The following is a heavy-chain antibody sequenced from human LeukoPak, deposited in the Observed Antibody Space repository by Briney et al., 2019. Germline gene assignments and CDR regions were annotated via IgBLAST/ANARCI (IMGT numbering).Heavy chain of an antibody. J-gene: IGHJ6*02. CDR2: MFYSEST. CDR3: ARLSPPYGSGYYYGMDV. D-gene: IGHD3-10*01. Sequence: SETLSLTCSVSGASVSDGNYYWSWIRQPPGKGLEWIGYMFYSESTKYNPSLKSRVTISVDKSKNQFSLHMSSVTAADTAVYYCARLSPPYGSGYYYGMDVWGQGTTVTVSS. CDR1: GASVSDGNYY. V-gene: IGHV4-61*01.